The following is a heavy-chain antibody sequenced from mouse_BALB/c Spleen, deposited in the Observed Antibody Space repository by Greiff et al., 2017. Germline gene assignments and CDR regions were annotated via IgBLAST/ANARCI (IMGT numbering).Heavy chain of an antibody. CDR2: IWSGGST. V-gene: IGHV2-2*02. J-gene: IGHJ3*01. CDR3: ASLSTFAY. CDR1: GFSLTSYG. Sequence: VQLQQSGPGLVQPSQSLSITCTVSGFSLTSYGVHWVRQSPGKGLEWLGVIWSGGSTDYNAAFISRLSISKDNSKSQVFFKMNSLQANDTAIYYCASLSTFAYWGQGTLVTVSA.